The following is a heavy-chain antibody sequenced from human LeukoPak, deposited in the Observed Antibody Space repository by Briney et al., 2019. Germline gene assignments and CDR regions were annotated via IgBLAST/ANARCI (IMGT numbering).Heavy chain of an antibody. V-gene: IGHV1-2*06. D-gene: IGHD3-22*01. Sequence: ASVKVSCKASGYTFTGYYIHWVRQAPGQGLEWMGRINPNSDVTNYAQKFRGRVTMTRDTSISTAYMELSSLRSGDTAVYYCAREGGFDYDSRGYLDYWGQGTLVTVSS. CDR2: INPNSDVT. J-gene: IGHJ4*02. CDR3: AREGGFDYDSRGYLDY. CDR1: GYTFTGYY.